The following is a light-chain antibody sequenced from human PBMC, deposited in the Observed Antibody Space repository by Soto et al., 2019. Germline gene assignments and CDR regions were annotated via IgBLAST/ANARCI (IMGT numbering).Light chain of an antibody. CDR1: SSGVDSYIL. CDR3: CSYARDRTPLYV. V-gene: IGLV2-23*01. Sequence: QSVLAQPASVSLSPGQSITISCIGISSGVDSYILISWYQQHPDKGPRLLIYEGTKRPSGVSDRFSGSKSGNTASLTISGLQAEDEGDYYCCSYARDRTPLYVFGDGTKVTVL. CDR2: EGT. J-gene: IGLJ1*01.